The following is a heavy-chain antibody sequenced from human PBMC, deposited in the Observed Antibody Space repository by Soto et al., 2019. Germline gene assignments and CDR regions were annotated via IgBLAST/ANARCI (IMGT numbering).Heavy chain of an antibody. CDR3: AKGWMATVTYSDY. CDR2: ITGSGGST. V-gene: IGHV3-23*01. Sequence: EMQLLESGGGLVQPGGSLRLSCAASGFTFSNYAMSWVRQAPGKGLEWVSAITGSGGSTFYADSVKGRFTISRDNSENTLLLQMNSLRVEDTAMYYCAKGWMATVTYSDYWGQGTLVTVYS. D-gene: IGHD4-17*01. J-gene: IGHJ4*02. CDR1: GFTFSNYA.